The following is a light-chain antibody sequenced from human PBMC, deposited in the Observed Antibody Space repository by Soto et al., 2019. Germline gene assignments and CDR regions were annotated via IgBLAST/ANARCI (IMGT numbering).Light chain of an antibody. CDR2: GAP. Sequence: DIQMTQSPSAMSASVGDRVTITCRASQGISNYLAWFQQIPGRVPRRLNYGAPTLQSGVPLRVRGSVYETEFTRTISSLHPEDFATYYCLQYNGNPFTFGPGTKVDI. CDR3: LQYNGNPFT. V-gene: IGKV1-17*03. J-gene: IGKJ3*01. CDR1: QGISNY.